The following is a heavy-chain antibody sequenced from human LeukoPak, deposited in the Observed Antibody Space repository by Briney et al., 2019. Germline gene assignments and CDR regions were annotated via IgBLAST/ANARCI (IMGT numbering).Heavy chain of an antibody. Sequence: QPGGSLRLSCAASGFTFSSYGMHWVRQAPGKGLEWVAVIWYDGSNKYYADSVKGRFTISRDNSKNTLYLQMNSLRAEDTAVYYCAREAPGETHNYYDSSGYYFLDYWGQGTLVTVSS. V-gene: IGHV3-33*01. D-gene: IGHD3-22*01. CDR2: IWYDGSNK. CDR3: AREAPGETHNYYDSSGYYFLDY. CDR1: GFTFSSYG. J-gene: IGHJ4*02.